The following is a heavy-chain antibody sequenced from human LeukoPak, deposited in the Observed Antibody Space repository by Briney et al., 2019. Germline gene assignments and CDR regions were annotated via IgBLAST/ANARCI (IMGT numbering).Heavy chain of an antibody. Sequence: ASVKVSCKASGGTFSSYAISWVRQAPGQGLEWMGWINPNSGGTNYAQKFQGRVTMTRDASISTAYMELSRLRSDDTAVYYCARREAAAGTLTFDYWGQGTLVTVSS. CDR1: GGTFSSYA. J-gene: IGHJ4*02. CDR2: INPNSGGT. CDR3: ARREAAAGTLTFDY. V-gene: IGHV1-2*02. D-gene: IGHD6-13*01.